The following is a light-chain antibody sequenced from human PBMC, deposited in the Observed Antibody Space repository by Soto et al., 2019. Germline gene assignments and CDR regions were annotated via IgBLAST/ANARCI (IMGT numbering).Light chain of an antibody. Sequence: EIVLTQSPGTLSLSPGERATLSCRASQSISNYLAWYQHKPGQAPRLLISDASKRASGVPARFSGSGSGTDFTLTISILEPEDFAVYYCQQRSKWPPLTFGGGTTVEIK. CDR1: QSISNY. CDR3: QQRSKWPPLT. V-gene: IGKV3-11*01. CDR2: DAS. J-gene: IGKJ4*01.